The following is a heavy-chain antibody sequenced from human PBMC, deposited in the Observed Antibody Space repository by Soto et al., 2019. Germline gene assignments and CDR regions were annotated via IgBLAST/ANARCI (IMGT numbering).Heavy chain of an antibody. CDR1: GFRFSPYD. Sequence: SGGSLRLSCAASGFRFSPYDMSWVRQAPGKGLEWVSVMSGSGSGTYYADSVKGRFTISRDNSKNTLYLQMNSLRAEDTAVYYCVRQAXSTTVTANVWYYYGLDVWGQGTTVTVSS. CDR3: VRQAXSTTVTANVWYYYGLDV. D-gene: IGHD4-4*01. V-gene: IGHV3-23*01. CDR2: MSGSGSGT. J-gene: IGHJ6*02.